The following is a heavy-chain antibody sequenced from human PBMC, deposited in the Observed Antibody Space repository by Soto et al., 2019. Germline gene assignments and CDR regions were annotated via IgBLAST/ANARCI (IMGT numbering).Heavy chain of an antibody. D-gene: IGHD2-2*01. CDR3: ARDHCSSTSCYSQDVFDI. CDR2: ISSSGSTI. Sequence: QVQLVESGGGLVKPGGSLRLSCAASGFTFSDYYMSWIRQAPGKGLEWVSYISSSGSTIYYADSVKGRFTISRDNAKNSLYLQMNSLRAEDMAVYYCARDHCSSTSCYSQDVFDIWGQGTMVTVSS. J-gene: IGHJ3*02. CDR1: GFTFSDYY. V-gene: IGHV3-11*01.